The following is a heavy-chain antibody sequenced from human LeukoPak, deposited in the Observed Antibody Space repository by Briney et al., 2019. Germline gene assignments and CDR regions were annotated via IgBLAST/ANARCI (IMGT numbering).Heavy chain of an antibody. V-gene: IGHV4-39*07. CDR2: IYYSGST. CDR3: ARLRGARGTVRDY. D-gene: IGHD4-11*01. CDR1: GGSISSSSYY. J-gene: IGHJ4*02. Sequence: SETLSLTCTVSGGSISSSSYYWGWIRQPPGKGLEWIGSIYYSGSTYYNPSLKSRVTISVDTSKNQFSLKLSSVTAADTAVYYCARLRGARGTVRDYWGQGTLVTVSS.